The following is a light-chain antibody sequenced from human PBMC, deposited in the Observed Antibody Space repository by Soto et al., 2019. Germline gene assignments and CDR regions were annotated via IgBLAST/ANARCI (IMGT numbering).Light chain of an antibody. V-gene: IGKV3-11*01. J-gene: IGKJ4*01. CDR3: QERTSLFT. CDR1: QSVDIY. Sequence: EIVLTQSPATLSLSPGERATLCCRASQSVDIYLSWYQQKPGQAPRLLIHDASNRVTGIPARFSGSGSGTDFTLTISSLEPEDFAVYYCQERTSLFTFGGGTKVEFK. CDR2: DAS.